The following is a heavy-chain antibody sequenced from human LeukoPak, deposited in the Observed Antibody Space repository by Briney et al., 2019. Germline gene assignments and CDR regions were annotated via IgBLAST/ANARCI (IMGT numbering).Heavy chain of an antibody. V-gene: IGHV3-21*01. CDR3: AAEGYQLLKRRDY. D-gene: IGHD2-2*01. CDR2: ISSSSSYI. Sequence: GGSLRLSCAASGFTFSSYSMNWVRQAPGKGLEWVSSISSSSSYIYYADSVKGRFTISRDNAKNSLYLQMNSLRAEDTAVYYCAAEGYQLLKRRDYWDQGTLVTVSS. CDR1: GFTFSSYS. J-gene: IGHJ4*02.